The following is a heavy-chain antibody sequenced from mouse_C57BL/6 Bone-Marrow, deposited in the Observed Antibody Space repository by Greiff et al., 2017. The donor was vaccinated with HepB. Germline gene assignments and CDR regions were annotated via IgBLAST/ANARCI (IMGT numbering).Heavy chain of an antibody. V-gene: IGHV5-12*01. Sequence: EVKLVESGGGLVQPGGSPKLSCAASGFTFSDYYMYWVRQTPEKRLEWVAYISNGGGSTYYPDTVKGRFTISRDNAKNTLYLQMSRLKSEDTAMYYCARPLITTRAMDYWGQGTSVTVSS. CDR3: ARPLITTRAMDY. J-gene: IGHJ4*01. CDR2: ISNGGGST. CDR1: GFTFSDYY. D-gene: IGHD1-1*01.